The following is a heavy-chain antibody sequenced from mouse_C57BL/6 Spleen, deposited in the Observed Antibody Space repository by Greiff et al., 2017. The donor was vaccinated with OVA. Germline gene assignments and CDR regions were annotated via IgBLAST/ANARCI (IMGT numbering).Heavy chain of an antibody. CDR1: GFTFSDYY. Sequence: EVKLMESEGGLVQPGSSMKLSCTASGFTFSDYYMAWVRQVPEKGLEWVANINYDGSSTYYLDSLKSRFIISRDNAKNILYLQMSSLKSEDTATYYCARDAYGLDYWGQGTTLTVSS. CDR2: INYDGSST. CDR3: ARDAYGLDY. J-gene: IGHJ2*01. D-gene: IGHD2-10*02. V-gene: IGHV5-16*01.